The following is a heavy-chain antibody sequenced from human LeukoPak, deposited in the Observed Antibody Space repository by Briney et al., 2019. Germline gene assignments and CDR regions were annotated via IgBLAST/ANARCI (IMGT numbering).Heavy chain of an antibody. CDR1: GVTFNNYW. Sequence: PGGSLRLSCAASGVTFNNYWMSWVRQAPGKGLEWVANIKQDGTTKYYVGSVKGRFTISRDNGKNSVYLQMDSLRAEDTAVYYCARIGYSSSSFDYWGQGTLVTVSS. CDR2: IKQDGTTK. CDR3: ARIGYSSSSFDY. D-gene: IGHD6-6*01. V-gene: IGHV3-7*01. J-gene: IGHJ4*02.